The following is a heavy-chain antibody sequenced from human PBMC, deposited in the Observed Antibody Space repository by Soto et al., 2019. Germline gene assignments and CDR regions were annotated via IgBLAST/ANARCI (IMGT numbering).Heavy chain of an antibody. CDR3: AREKQWLMKYFDY. V-gene: IGHV1-2*02. J-gene: IGHJ4*02. Sequence: ASVKVSCKASGYTFTGYYMHWVRQAPGQGLEWMGWINPNSGGTNYAQKFQGRVTMTRDTPISTAYMELSRLRSDDTAVYYCAREKQWLMKYFDYWGQGTLVTVSS. D-gene: IGHD6-19*01. CDR2: INPNSGGT. CDR1: GYTFTGYY.